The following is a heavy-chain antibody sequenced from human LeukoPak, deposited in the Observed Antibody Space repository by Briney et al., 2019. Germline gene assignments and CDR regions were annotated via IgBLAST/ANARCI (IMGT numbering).Heavy chain of an antibody. D-gene: IGHD2-2*01. V-gene: IGHV4-59*06. CDR2: IYYSGST. Sequence: NPSETLSLTCTVSGGSISSYYWSWIRQLAGKGLEWIGYIYYSGSTYYNPSLKSRVTISVDTSKNQFSLKLSSVTAADTAVYYCARVGAGMDVWGQGTTVTVSS. CDR1: GGSISSYY. CDR3: ARVGAGMDV. J-gene: IGHJ6*02.